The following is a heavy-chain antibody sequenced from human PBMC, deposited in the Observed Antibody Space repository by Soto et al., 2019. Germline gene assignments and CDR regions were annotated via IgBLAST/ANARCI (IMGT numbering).Heavy chain of an antibody. V-gene: IGHV4-59*01. J-gene: IGHJ4*02. CDR3: ARDHPHSYGVYYFDY. Sequence: PSETLSLTCTVSGGSISNYYWNWIRQSPGKGLEWIGYIYSSGSTHYNPSLQNRVTISIDTSKNQVSLKVNSVTAADTAVYYCARDHPHSYGVYYFDYWGQGTPVTFSS. CDR1: GGSISNYY. D-gene: IGHD5-18*01. CDR2: IYSSGST.